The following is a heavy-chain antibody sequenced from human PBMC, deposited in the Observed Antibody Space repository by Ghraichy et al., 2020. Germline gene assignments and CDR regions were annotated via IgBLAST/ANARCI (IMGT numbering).Heavy chain of an antibody. J-gene: IGHJ4*02. V-gene: IGHV4-39*01. CDR2: IYYSGTT. Sequence: SETLSLTCTVSGGSISSSKYYGGWIRQPPGKGLEWVGTIYYSGTTYYNPSLKSRVTISVDTSKNQFFLKLTSVTAADTAVYYCGRSVGQDYFDYWGQGTLVTVSS. D-gene: IGHD1-26*01. CDR1: GGSISSSKYY. CDR3: GRSVGQDYFDY.